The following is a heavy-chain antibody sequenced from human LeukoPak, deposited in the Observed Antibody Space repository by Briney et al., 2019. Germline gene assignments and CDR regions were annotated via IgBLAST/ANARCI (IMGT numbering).Heavy chain of an antibody. CDR2: ISGHNGNT. V-gene: IGHV1-18*01. CDR1: GYTFNSYL. D-gene: IGHD1-26*01. J-gene: IGHJ4*02. Sequence: AASVKVSCKASGYTFNSYLISWVRQVPGQGLEWMGWISGHNGNTDYAQKFKDRVTLTTDSSTSTAYMELRSLTSDDTAVYYCARIWAELQLVSDFWGQGTLVTVSP. CDR3: ARIWAELQLVSDF.